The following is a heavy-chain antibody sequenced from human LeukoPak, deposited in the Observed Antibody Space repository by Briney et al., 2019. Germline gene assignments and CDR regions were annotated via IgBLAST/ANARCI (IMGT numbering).Heavy chain of an antibody. Sequence: PGWCLRLSCAPCGFTFSDTYMSWIRQAPGEGVAWVSYISSSASTIYYTDSVKGRFTISRDNAKNSLYLQLNSLRAEDTAVYYCARGLRWNDYWGQGTLVAVSS. CDR3: ARGLRWNDY. D-gene: IGHD4-23*01. CDR1: GFTFSDTY. CDR2: ISSSASTI. V-gene: IGHV3-11*04. J-gene: IGHJ4*02.